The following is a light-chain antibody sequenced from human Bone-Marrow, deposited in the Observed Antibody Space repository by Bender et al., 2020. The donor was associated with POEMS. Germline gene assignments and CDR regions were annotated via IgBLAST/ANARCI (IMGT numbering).Light chain of an antibody. CDR2: NDV. CDR1: NIGTLR. CDR3: QVWHRGSDHYVV. J-gene: IGLJ2*01. V-gene: IGLV3-21*02. Sequence: SHVLAQPPSVSVAPGQTVRICCGGDNIGTLRVHWYRVNPCQGPLQVLYNDVARPSGLPDRFSGSNSGNTATLTISRVEAGDESDFFCQVWHRGSDHYVVFGGGTKLAVL.